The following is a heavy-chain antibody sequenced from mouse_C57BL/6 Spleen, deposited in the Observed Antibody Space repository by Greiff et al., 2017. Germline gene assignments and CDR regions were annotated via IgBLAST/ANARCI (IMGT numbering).Heavy chain of an antibody. Sequence: QVQLQQSGAELVRPGASVTLSCKASGYTFTDYEMHWVKQTPVHGLEWIGAIDPETGGTAYNQKFKGKAILTADKSSSTAYMELRSLTSEDSAVYYCTRKEKDGFYYFDYWGQGTTLTVSS. V-gene: IGHV1-15*01. D-gene: IGHD2-3*01. CDR1: GYTFTDYE. CDR3: TRKEKDGFYYFDY. CDR2: IDPETGGT. J-gene: IGHJ2*01.